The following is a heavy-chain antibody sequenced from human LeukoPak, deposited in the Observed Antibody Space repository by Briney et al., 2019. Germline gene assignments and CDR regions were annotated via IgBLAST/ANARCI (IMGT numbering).Heavy chain of an antibody. V-gene: IGHV3-48*03. D-gene: IGHD1-26*01. CDR2: ISSSGSTI. CDR3: ARVGWEPLAFDY. J-gene: IGHJ4*02. CDR1: GFTFSSYE. Sequence: GGSLTLSCAASGFTFSSYEMNWVRQAPGKGLEWVSYISSSGSTIYYADSVKGRFTISRDNAKNSLYLQMNSLRAEDTAVYYCARVGWEPLAFDYWGQGTLVTVSS.